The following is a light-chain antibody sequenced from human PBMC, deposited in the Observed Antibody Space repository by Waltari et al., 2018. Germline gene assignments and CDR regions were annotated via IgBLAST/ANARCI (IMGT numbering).Light chain of an antibody. Sequence: QSALTPPASVSGSPGQAITISCTGTSTNVGGYNLASWYRQYPGKAPELMIFGASERPSGISNRLSGSKSGNTATLTISGLQAEDEADYYCLSYSGRSDYVFGTGTRV. CDR1: STNVGGYNL. CDR3: LSYSGRSDYV. J-gene: IGLJ1*01. CDR2: GAS. V-gene: IGLV2-23*01.